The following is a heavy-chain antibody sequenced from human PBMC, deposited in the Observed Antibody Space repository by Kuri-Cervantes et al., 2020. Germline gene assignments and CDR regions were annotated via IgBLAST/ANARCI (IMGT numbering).Heavy chain of an antibody. J-gene: IGHJ4*02. CDR2: IYHSGST. CDR1: GGSISSSNW. Sequence: GSLRLSCAVSGGSISSSNWWSWVRQPPGKGLEWIGEIYHSGSTNYNPSLKSRVTISVDKSKNQFSLKLSSVTAADTAVYYCAGGTLSGTHDYWGQGTLVTVSS. D-gene: IGHD3-10*01. V-gene: IGHV4-4*02. CDR3: AGGTLSGTHDY.